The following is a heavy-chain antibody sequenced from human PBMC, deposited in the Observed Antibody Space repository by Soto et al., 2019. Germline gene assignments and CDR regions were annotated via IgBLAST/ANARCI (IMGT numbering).Heavy chain of an antibody. V-gene: IGHV1-18*01. CDR3: ARDRDLLLRGYSSSSLDY. J-gene: IGHJ4*02. Sequence: ASVTVSCKTSGYTITRYGVSWVRQAPGQGLEWMGWISAYNGNTNYAQKLQGRVTMTTDTSTSTAYMELRSLRSDDTAVYYCARDRDLLLRGYSSSSLDYWGQGTLVT. CDR1: GYTITRYG. CDR2: ISAYNGNT. D-gene: IGHD6-6*01.